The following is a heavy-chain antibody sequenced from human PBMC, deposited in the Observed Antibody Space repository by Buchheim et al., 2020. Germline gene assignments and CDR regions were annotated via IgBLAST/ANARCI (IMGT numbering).Heavy chain of an antibody. J-gene: IGHJ4*02. Sequence: QVQLQQWGAGLLKPSETLSLTCAVYGGSFSGYYWSWIRQPPGKGLEWIGEINHSGSTNYNPSLKSRVTISVDTSKNQFSLKLSSVTAADTAVYYCARPHESYGDYFNYWGQGTL. CDR3: ARPHESYGDYFNY. V-gene: IGHV4-34*01. D-gene: IGHD4-17*01. CDR1: GGSFSGYY. CDR2: INHSGST.